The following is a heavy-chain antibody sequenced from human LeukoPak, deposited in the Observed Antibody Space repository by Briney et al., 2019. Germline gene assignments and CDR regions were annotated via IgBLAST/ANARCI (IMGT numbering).Heavy chain of an antibody. Sequence: ASVKVSCKASGYTFTSYGISWVRQAPGQGLEWMGWISAYNGNTNYAQKLQGRVTMTTGTSTSTAYMELRSLRSDDTAVYYCARHFADDYYDSSATSDAFDIWGQGTMVTVSS. J-gene: IGHJ3*02. D-gene: IGHD3-22*01. CDR3: ARHFADDYYDSSATSDAFDI. V-gene: IGHV1-18*01. CDR1: GYTFTSYG. CDR2: ISAYNGNT.